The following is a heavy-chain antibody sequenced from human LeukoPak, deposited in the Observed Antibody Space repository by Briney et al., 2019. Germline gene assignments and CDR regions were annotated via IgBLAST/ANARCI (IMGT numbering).Heavy chain of an antibody. V-gene: IGHV3-30*02. CDR2: IRYDGSNK. J-gene: IGHJ4*02. CDR1: GFMFSSYS. D-gene: IGHD3-22*01. CDR3: AKDAARYYDSSGYYDFDY. Sequence: GGSLRLSCAASGFMFSSYSMNWVRQAPGKGLEWVAFIRYDGSNKYYADSVKGRFTISRDNSKNTLYLQMNSLRAEDTAVYYCAKDAARYYDSSGYYDFDYWGQGTLVTVSS.